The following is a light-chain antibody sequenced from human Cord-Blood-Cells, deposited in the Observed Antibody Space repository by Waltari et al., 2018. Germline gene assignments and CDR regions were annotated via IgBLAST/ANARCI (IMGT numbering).Light chain of an antibody. J-gene: IGKJ5*01. CDR2: AAS. CDR1: QSISSY. Sequence: DIQMTQSPSSLSAYVGDRVTITCRASQSISSYLNWYQQKPGKAPKRLIYAASSLQSGVPSRFSGSGSGTDFTLTISSLQPEDFATYYCQQSYSTITFGQGTRLEIK. V-gene: IGKV1-39*01. CDR3: QQSYSTIT.